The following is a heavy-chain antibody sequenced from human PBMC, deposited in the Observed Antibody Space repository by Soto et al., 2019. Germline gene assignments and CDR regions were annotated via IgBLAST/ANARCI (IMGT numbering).Heavy chain of an antibody. J-gene: IGHJ3*02. Sequence: QVQLVQSGAEVKKPGSSVKVSCKASGGTFSSYAISWVRQAPGQGLEWMGGIIPIFGTANYAQKFQGRVTITADESTSTAYMELSSLRSEDTAVYYCARDRKGCIAVADDAFDIWGQGTMVTVSS. D-gene: IGHD6-19*01. CDR3: ARDRKGCIAVADDAFDI. CDR2: IIPIFGTA. V-gene: IGHV1-69*12. CDR1: GGTFSSYA.